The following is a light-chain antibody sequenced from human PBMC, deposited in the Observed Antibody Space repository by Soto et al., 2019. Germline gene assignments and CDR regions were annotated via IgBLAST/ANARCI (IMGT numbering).Light chain of an antibody. V-gene: IGKV3-20*01. CDR3: QQYGSSQS. CDR2: GAS. CDR1: QSVSSNY. Sequence: EIVLTQSPGTLSLSPGERATLSCRASQSVSSNYLAWYQQKPGQAPRLLIYGASSRATGIPDRFSGSGSGTDFTLTNSRLEPEDFSVYYCQQYGSSQSFGQGTKVEIK. J-gene: IGKJ1*01.